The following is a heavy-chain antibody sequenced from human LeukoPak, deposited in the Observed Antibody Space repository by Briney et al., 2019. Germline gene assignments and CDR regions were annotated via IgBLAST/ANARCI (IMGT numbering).Heavy chain of an antibody. CDR2: IKQDGNEK. CDR1: GFRFNTYW. Sequence: PGGSLRLSCAASGFRFNTYWMSWVRQAPGKGLEWVANIKQDGNEKYYADSVKGRFTISRDNGKNSLDLQMNSLRAEDTAVYYCARVVARGVIGPPWFDPWGQGTLVTVSS. CDR3: ARVVARGVIGPPWFDP. D-gene: IGHD3-10*01. J-gene: IGHJ5*02. V-gene: IGHV3-7*01.